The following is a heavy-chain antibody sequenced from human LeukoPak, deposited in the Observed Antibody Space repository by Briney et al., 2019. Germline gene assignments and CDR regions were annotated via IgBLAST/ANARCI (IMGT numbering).Heavy chain of an antibody. Sequence: GASVKVSCKASGYTFTNYGISWVRQAPGQGLEWMGWISTHNGNTNYAQKLQGRVTMTTDTSTSTAYMELRSLRSDDTAMYYCARSTTVADFDYWGQGTLVTVS. CDR1: GYTFTNYG. V-gene: IGHV1-18*01. D-gene: IGHD4-23*01. CDR2: ISTHNGNT. J-gene: IGHJ4*02. CDR3: ARSTTVADFDY.